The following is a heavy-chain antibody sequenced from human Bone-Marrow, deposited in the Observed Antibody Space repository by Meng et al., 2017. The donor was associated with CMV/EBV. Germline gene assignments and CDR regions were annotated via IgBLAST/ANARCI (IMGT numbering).Heavy chain of an antibody. Sequence: ASVKVSCKASGYTFTSYAMHWVRQAPGQRLEWMGWSNAGNGNTKYSQEFQGRVTITRDTSASTAYMELRSLRSDDTAVYYCARGTHYDFWSGYQPNYYYYGMDVWGQGTTVTVSS. D-gene: IGHD3-3*01. CDR3: ARGTHYDFWSGYQPNYYYYGMDV. CDR1: GYTFTSYA. CDR2: SNAGNGNT. J-gene: IGHJ6*02. V-gene: IGHV1-3*02.